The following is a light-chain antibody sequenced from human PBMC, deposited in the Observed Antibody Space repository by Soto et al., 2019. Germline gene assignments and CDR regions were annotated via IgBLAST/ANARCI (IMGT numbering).Light chain of an antibody. CDR1: QSIASYF. V-gene: IGKV3-20*01. CDR2: GAS. J-gene: IGKJ4*01. Sequence: EIVLTQSPGTLSLSPGERATLSCRASQSIASYFLVWFQQKPGQAPRLLIYGASNRATGVPDRFSGSGSGTDFSLTINRLEPEDFAVYYCQQYGSSHLTFGGGTKVEIK. CDR3: QQYGSSHLT.